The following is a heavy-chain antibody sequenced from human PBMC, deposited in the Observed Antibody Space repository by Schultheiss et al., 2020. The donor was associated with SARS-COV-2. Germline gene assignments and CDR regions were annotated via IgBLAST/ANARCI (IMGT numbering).Heavy chain of an antibody. D-gene: IGHD2-15*01. CDR1: GFTFDDYA. V-gene: IGHV3-43*02. Sequence: GGSLRLSCAASGFTFDDYALHWVRQAPGKGLEWVSTFTWNDGSIGYADSVKGRFTISRDNNKNFMYLQMNNLTTEDTALYYCATATPQDYNGMGVWGPGTTVTVSS. CDR2: FTWNDGSI. CDR3: ATATPQDYNGMGV. J-gene: IGHJ6*02.